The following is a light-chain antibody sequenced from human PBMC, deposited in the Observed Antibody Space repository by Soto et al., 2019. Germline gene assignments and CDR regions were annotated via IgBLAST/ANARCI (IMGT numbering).Light chain of an antibody. Sequence: QSALTQPASVSGSPGQSITISCTGTSSDVGGYNYVSWYQQHQGKAPKLMIYEVSNRPSGVSNRFSGSKSGNTASLTISGLQAEDEADYYCSSYTSSSRYVFGTGTQLSVL. CDR1: SSDVGGYNY. CDR2: EVS. V-gene: IGLV2-14*01. CDR3: SSYTSSSRYV. J-gene: IGLJ1*01.